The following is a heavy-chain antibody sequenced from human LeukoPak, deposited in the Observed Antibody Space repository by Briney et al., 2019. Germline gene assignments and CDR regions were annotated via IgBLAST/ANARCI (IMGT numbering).Heavy chain of an antibody. CDR3: AKDRRHSDASGYYSHDGLDI. CDR2: IHYDENYK. CDR1: GFTFNTHD. D-gene: IGHD3-22*01. Sequence: GGSLRLSCVASGFTFNTHDMHWVRQAPGKGPEWVAFIHYDENYKYYAASVKGRFTISRENSKNTLYHQMNSLRAEDTAVYYCAKDRRHSDASGYYSHDGLDIWGQGTMVSVSS. J-gene: IGHJ3*02. V-gene: IGHV3-30*02.